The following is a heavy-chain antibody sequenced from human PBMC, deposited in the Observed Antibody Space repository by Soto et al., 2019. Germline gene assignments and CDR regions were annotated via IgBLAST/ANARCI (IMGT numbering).Heavy chain of an antibody. CDR1: GFTFSSYA. CDR3: ARDQRGAFDY. Sequence: GGSLRLSGAASGFTFSSYAMIWVGQAPGKGLEWVSVISGSGGGPYHEDHVKGPFTISRDQSTSTLYLQMNSMRVEETAMYYCARDQRGAFDYWGHGALVTVSS. CDR2: ISGSGGGP. V-gene: IGHV3-23*01. D-gene: IGHD1-26*01. J-gene: IGHJ4*01.